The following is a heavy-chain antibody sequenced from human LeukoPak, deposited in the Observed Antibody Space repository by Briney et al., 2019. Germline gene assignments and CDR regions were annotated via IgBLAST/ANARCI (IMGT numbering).Heavy chain of an antibody. CDR2: IYHSGST. J-gene: IGHJ6*03. CDR1: GYSISSGYY. V-gene: IGHV4-38-2*01. D-gene: IGHD1-1*01. Sequence: SETLSLTCAVSGYSISSGYYWGWIRQPPGKGLEWIGSIYHSGSTYNNPSLKSRVTISVDTSKNQCSLKLSSVTAADTAVYYCARHFVQLERRAHYYMDVWGKGTTVTVSS. CDR3: ARHFVQLERRAHYYMDV.